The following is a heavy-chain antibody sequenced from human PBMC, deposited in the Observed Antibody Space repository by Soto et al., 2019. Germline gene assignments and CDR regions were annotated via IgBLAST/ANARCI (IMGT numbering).Heavy chain of an antibody. V-gene: IGHV1-2*02. D-gene: IGHD3-10*01. Sequence: QVQLVQSGAEVKKPGASVKVSCKTSGYTFTDYYLYWMRQAPGQGLEWVGGINPHSGDTNYAQHFQGRVTMTRDTSISTAYMEVSSLRSDDTAVYYCARDPIGGGTPYYFDYWGQGTLVTVSS. CDR3: ARDPIGGGTPYYFDY. CDR1: GYTFTDYY. CDR2: INPHSGDT. J-gene: IGHJ4*02.